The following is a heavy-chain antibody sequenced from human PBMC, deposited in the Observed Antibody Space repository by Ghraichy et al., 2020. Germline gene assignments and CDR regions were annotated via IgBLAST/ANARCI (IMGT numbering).Heavy chain of an antibody. CDR3: ARHARYGSGTRVGYFDC. V-gene: IGHV4-59*08. CDR2: IYYSGST. Sequence: SETLSLTCTVSGGSISSYYWSWIRQPPGKGLEWIGYIYYSGSTNYNPSLKSRVTISVDTSKNQFSLKLSSVTAADTAVYYCARHARYGSGTRVGYFDCWGQGTLVTVSS. J-gene: IGHJ4*02. D-gene: IGHD3-10*01. CDR1: GGSISSYY.